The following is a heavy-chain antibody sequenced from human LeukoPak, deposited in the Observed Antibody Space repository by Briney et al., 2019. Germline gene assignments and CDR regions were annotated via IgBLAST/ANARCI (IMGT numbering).Heavy chain of an antibody. CDR3: ARDRRVGSSGYYPNYGY. J-gene: IGHJ4*02. D-gene: IGHD3-22*01. CDR1: GFTFRNYW. V-gene: IGHV3-21*01. CDR2: ITSSSSYI. Sequence: PGGSLRLSCAASGFTFRNYWMNWVRQAPGKGLEWVSSITSSSSYIYYADSVKGRFTISRDNAKNSLYLQMNSLRAEDTAVYYCARDRRVGSSGYYPNYGYWGQGTLVTVSS.